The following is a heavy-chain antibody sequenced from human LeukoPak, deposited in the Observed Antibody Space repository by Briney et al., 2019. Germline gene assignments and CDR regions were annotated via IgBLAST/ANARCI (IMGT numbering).Heavy chain of an antibody. CDR1: GFTFSTYE. J-gene: IGHJ4*02. CDR2: INSRGNTK. CDR3: ARDQNWSPDW. Sequence: GGSLRLSCAASGFTFSTYEMNWVRQAPGKGLEWVSYINSRGNTKHYSDSVRGRFTVSRGNAKNSLYLQMNSLRAEDTAMYYCARDQNWSPDWWGQGTLVTVSS. D-gene: IGHD1-1*01. V-gene: IGHV3-48*03.